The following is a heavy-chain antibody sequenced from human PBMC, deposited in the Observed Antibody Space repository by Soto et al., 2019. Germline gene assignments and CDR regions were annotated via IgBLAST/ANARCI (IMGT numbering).Heavy chain of an antibody. CDR1: GYSFATTW. J-gene: IGHJ6*02. D-gene: IGHD3-16*01. CDR2: IYPSDFDT. V-gene: IGHV5-51*01. CDR3: ARIMTGSHYYYYGMDV. Sequence: PGESLKISCRASGYSFATTWIGWVRQMPGKGPEWMGIIYPSDFDTKYSPSFEGQVTMSVDKSISTAYLQWTSLKASDTAIYYCARIMTGSHYYYYGMDVWGQGTTVTVSS.